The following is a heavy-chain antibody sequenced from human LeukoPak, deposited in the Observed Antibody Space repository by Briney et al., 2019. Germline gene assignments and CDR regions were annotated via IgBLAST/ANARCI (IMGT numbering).Heavy chain of an antibody. CDR1: GFSVSNYAL. D-gene: IGHD4-17*01. CDR3: ARVWGSHKHGE. J-gene: IGHJ4*02. CDR2: IYHSGST. Sequence: GSLRLSCAASGFSVSNYALSWVRQPPGKGLEWIGEIYHSGSTNYNPSLKSRVTISVDKSKNQFSLKLSSVTAADTAVYYCARVWGSHKHGEWGQGTLVTVSS. V-gene: IGHV4-4*02.